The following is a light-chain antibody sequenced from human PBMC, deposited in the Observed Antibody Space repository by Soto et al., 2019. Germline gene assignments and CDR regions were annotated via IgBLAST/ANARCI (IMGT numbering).Light chain of an antibody. Sequence: EIVMTQSPATLSVSQGERVTLSCRASQSVTNNIAWYQQKPGQAPRLLIYGTSTRATGTPARFSGSGSGTEFTLTISSLQSEDFAAYYCQQYETYLKTFGQGTKVDIK. CDR2: GTS. V-gene: IGKV3D-15*01. CDR1: QSVTNN. CDR3: QQYETYLKT. J-gene: IGKJ1*01.